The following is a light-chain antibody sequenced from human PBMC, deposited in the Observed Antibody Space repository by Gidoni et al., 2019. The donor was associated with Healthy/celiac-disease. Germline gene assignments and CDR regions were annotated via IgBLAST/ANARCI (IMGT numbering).Light chain of an antibody. J-gene: IGKJ4*01. Sequence: EIVLDQAPATLPLSPGERATPSCRASQSVSSYLAWYQQKPGQAPRLLIYDASNRATGIPARFSGSGSGTDFTLTISSLEPEDFAVYYCQQRSNWPLTFGGGTKVEIK. CDR2: DAS. V-gene: IGKV3-11*01. CDR1: QSVSSY. CDR3: QQRSNWPLT.